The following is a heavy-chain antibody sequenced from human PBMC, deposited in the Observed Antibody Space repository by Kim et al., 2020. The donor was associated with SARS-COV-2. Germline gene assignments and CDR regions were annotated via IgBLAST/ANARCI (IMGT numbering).Heavy chain of an antibody. V-gene: IGHV4-31*02. Sequence: LKSRVTISVDTSKNQFSLKLSSVTAADTAVYYCARGGSYYYGSGSYLIDYWGQGTLVTVSS. D-gene: IGHD3-10*01. CDR3: ARGGSYYYGSGSYLIDY. J-gene: IGHJ4*02.